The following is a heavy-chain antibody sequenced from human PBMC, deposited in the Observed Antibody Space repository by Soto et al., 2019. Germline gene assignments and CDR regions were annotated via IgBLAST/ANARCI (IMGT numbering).Heavy chain of an antibody. J-gene: IGHJ4*02. CDR1: GGSFSGYY. CDR3: ARGQLGPRAWRIATLFDY. Sequence: SETLSLTCAVYGGSFSGYYWSWIRQPPGKGLEWIGEINHSGSTNYNPSLKSRVTISVDTSKNQFSLKLSSVTAADTAVYYCARGQLGPRAWRIATLFDYWGQGTLVTVSS. CDR2: INHSGST. D-gene: IGHD6-13*01. V-gene: IGHV4-34*01.